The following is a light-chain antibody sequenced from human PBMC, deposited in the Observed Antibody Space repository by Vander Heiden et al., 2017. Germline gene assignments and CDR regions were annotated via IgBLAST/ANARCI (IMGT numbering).Light chain of an antibody. CDR1: QSLLYSDGNTF. Sequence: DVVMTQSPLSLPVTLGQPASISCRYSQSLLYSDGNTFLNLFQQRPGQSQRRLNYKVSERDSGVPDRFSGSGSGADFTMKISRVEAEDVGVYYCMQGTQWPWTFGQGTRVEIK. CDR3: MQGTQWPWT. V-gene: IGKV2-30*01. CDR2: KVS. J-gene: IGKJ1*01.